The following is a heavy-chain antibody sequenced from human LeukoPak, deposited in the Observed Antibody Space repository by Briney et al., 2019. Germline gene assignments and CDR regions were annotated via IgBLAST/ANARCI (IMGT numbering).Heavy chain of an antibody. J-gene: IGHJ4*02. CDR1: GGSISSGDYY. Sequence: SQTLSLTCTVSGGSISSGDYYWSWIRQPPGKGLEWIGYIYYSGSTYYNPSLKSRVTISVDTSKNQFSLKLSSVTAADTAVYYCARWELPRGGYFDYRGQGTLVTVSS. CDR3: ARWELPRGGYFDY. D-gene: IGHD1-26*01. V-gene: IGHV4-30-4*01. CDR2: IYYSGST.